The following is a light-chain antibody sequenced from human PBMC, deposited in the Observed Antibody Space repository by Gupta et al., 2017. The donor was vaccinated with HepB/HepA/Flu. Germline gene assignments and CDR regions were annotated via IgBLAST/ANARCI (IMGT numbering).Light chain of an antibody. CDR2: QDS. J-gene: IGLJ2*01. Sequence: SYELTQPPSVSVSPGQTDSITCSGDKLGDKYACWYQQKPGQSPVLVIYQDSKRPSGIPERFSGSNSRNTATLTISGTQAMDEADYYCQAWDSSTAHVVFGGGTKLTVL. CDR1: KLGDKY. V-gene: IGLV3-1*01. CDR3: QAWDSSTAHVV.